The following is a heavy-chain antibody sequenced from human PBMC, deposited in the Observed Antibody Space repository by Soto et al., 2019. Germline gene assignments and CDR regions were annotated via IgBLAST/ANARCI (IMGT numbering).Heavy chain of an antibody. Sequence: QVQLVQSGAEVKKPGSSVKVSCKASGGTFSSYTISWVRQAPGQGVEWMGRIIPILGIANYAQKFQGRVRITADKSTSTADMEQSRLRADDTAVYYCAAGYCSCTSCRSMDVWGKGTTVAVSS. CDR3: AAGYCSCTSCRSMDV. CDR2: IIPILGIA. CDR1: GGTFSSYT. J-gene: IGHJ6*04. D-gene: IGHD2-2*01. V-gene: IGHV1-69*02.